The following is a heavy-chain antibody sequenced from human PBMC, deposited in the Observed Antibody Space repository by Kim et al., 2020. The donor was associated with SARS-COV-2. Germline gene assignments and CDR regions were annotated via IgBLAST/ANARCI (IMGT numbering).Heavy chain of an antibody. Sequence: SETLSLTCTVSGGSISSYYWSWIRQPPGKGLEWIGYIYYSGSTNYNPSLKSRVTISVDTSKNQFSLKLSSVTAADTAVYYCASATYYYGSGSYRVPSGFDYWGQGTLVTVSS. CDR3: ASATYYYGSGSYRVPSGFDY. D-gene: IGHD3-10*01. CDR1: GGSISSYY. J-gene: IGHJ4*02. V-gene: IGHV4-59*01. CDR2: IYYSGST.